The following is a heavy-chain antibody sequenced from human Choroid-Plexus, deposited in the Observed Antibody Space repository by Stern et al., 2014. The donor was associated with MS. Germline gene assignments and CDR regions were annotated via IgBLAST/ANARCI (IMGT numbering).Heavy chain of an antibody. J-gene: IGHJ5*02. Sequence: VQLVQSGGGVVQPGRPLRLSCVASGFTFGSCAMHWVRQAPGKGLAWMAGVSYDGSNKYYADSVKGRFTISRDNSQNTLYRQMSSLRPEDTAVYYCAKDRQYLTYFFDHWGQGSLVTVSS. CDR2: VSYDGSNK. D-gene: IGHD2/OR15-2a*01. CDR1: GFTFGSCA. V-gene: IGHV3-30*18. CDR3: AKDRQYLTYFFDH.